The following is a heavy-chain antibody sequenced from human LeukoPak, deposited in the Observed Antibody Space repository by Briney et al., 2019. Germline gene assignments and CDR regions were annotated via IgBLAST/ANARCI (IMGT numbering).Heavy chain of an antibody. Sequence: ASVKVSCKVSGYTLTELSMHWVRQAPGKGLEWMGGFDPEDGETIYAQKFQGRVTMTEDTSTDTAYMELSSLRSEDTAVYYCATITRIQLGRQIDYWGQGTLVTVSS. CDR1: GYTLTELS. V-gene: IGHV1-24*01. D-gene: IGHD1-1*01. CDR2: FDPEDGET. J-gene: IGHJ4*02. CDR3: ATITRIQLGRQIDY.